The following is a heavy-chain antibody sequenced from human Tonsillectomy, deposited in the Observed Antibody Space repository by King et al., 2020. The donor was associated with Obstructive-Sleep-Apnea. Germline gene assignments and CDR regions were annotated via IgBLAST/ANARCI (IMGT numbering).Heavy chain of an antibody. J-gene: IGHJ6*02. V-gene: IGHV4-31*03. D-gene: IGHD2-2*01. CDR3: ARDNGANCSSTSCYSAPYYYFGMDV. CDR1: GGSISSGGYY. CDR2: IYYNGTT. Sequence: QLQESGPGLVKPSQTLSLTCTVSGGSISSGGYYWSWIRQHPGRGLEWIGYIYYNGTTYHNPSLKGRVTMSVDTSKNQFSLKVSAGTAADTAVYYCARDNGANCSSTSCYSAPYYYFGMDVWGQGTTVTVSS.